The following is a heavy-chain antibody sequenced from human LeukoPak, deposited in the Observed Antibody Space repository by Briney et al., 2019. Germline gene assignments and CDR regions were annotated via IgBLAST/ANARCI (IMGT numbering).Heavy chain of an antibody. V-gene: IGHV4-30-2*01. Sequence: PSQTLSLTCTVSGGSISSGGYYWSWIRQPPGKGLEWIGYIYHSGSTYYNPSLKSRVTISVDRSKNQFSLKLSSVTAADTAVYYCARVRGSSWYQIQAPFDYWGQGTLVTVSS. CDR1: GGSISSGGYY. D-gene: IGHD6-13*01. CDR3: ARVRGSSWYQIQAPFDY. CDR2: IYHSGST. J-gene: IGHJ4*02.